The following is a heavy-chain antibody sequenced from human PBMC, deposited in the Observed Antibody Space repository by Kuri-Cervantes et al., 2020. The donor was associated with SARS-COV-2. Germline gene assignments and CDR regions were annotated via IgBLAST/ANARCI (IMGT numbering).Heavy chain of an antibody. Sequence: SVKVSCKASGGTFSSYAISWVRQAPGQGLEWMGGIIPIFGTANYAQKFQGRVTITADESTSTAYMELSRLRSDDTAVYYCASFCSSTSCYAGPTEYFQHWGQGTLVTVSS. V-gene: IGHV1-69*13. D-gene: IGHD2-2*01. J-gene: IGHJ1*01. CDR2: IIPIFGTA. CDR1: GGTFSSYA. CDR3: ASFCSSTSCYAGPTEYFQH.